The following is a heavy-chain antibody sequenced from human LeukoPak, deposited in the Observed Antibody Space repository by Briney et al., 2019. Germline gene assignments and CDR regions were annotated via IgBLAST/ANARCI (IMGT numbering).Heavy chain of an antibody. CDR1: GFTFDDYA. CDR2: ISWNSGSI. J-gene: IGHJ3*02. D-gene: IGHD3-22*01. CDR3: AKAYYYDSSVTSRGAFDI. Sequence: GGSLRLSCAASGFTFDDYAMPWVRQAPGKGLEWVSGISWNSGSIGYADSVKGRFTISRDNAKNSLYLQMNSLRAEDTALYYCAKAYYYDSSVTSRGAFDIWGQGTMVTVSS. V-gene: IGHV3-9*01.